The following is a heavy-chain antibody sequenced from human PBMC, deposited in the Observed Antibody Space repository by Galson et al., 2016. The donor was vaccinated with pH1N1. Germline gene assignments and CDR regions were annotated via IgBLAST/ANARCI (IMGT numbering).Heavy chain of an antibody. V-gene: IGHV3-9*03. CDR1: GFTFDDHA. Sequence: SLRLSCAASGFTFDDHAMHWVRQAPGKGLAWVSGITWNGNIIGYADSVKGRFTIFRANAKNSLDLQMNSLTSYDMALSFCAVGSSVAGPDFFVHWGQGALVTVSS. CDR2: ITWNGNII. D-gene: IGHD6-19*01. J-gene: IGHJ4*02. CDR3: AVGSSVAGPDFFVH.